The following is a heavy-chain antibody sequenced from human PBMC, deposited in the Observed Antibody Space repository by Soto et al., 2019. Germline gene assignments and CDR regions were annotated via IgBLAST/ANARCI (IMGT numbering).Heavy chain of an antibody. CDR3: ARNVEMATTNFDY. CDR2: IYYSGST. J-gene: IGHJ4*02. Sequence: LSLTCTVSGGSISSYYWSWIRQPPGKGLEWIGYIYYSGSTNYNPSLKSRVTISVDTSKNQFSLKLSSVTAADTAVYYCARNVEMATTNFDYWGQGTLVTVSS. D-gene: IGHD5-12*01. V-gene: IGHV4-59*01. CDR1: GGSISSYY.